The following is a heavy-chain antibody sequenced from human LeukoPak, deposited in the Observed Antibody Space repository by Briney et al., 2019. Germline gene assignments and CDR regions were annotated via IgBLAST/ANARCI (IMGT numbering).Heavy chain of an antibody. CDR2: IGSAGDT. D-gene: IGHD2-2*01. CDR1: GFPFRTFD. V-gene: IGHV3-13*04. CDR3: ARGSSLGFDP. J-gene: IGHJ5*02. Sequence: GGSLRLSCAASGFPFRTFDFHWVRQATGKGLEWVSSIGSAGDTYYPGSVKGRFTISRENVKNSLYLQMDSLRAADTALYFCARGSSLGFDPWGQGTLVTVSS.